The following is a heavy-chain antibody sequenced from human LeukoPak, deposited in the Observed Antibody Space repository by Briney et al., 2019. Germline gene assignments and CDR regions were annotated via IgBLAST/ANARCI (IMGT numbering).Heavy chain of an antibody. D-gene: IGHD3-22*01. CDR3: ARFATGDYDSSGYYWFDP. Sequence: GASVKVSCKASGGTFSSYAISWVRRAPGQGLEWMGGIIPIFGTANYAQKFQGGVTITADKSTSTAYMELSSLKASDTAMYYCARFATGDYDSSGYYWFDPWGQGTLVTVSS. J-gene: IGHJ5*02. CDR1: GGTFSSYA. V-gene: IGHV1-69*06. CDR2: IIPIFGTA.